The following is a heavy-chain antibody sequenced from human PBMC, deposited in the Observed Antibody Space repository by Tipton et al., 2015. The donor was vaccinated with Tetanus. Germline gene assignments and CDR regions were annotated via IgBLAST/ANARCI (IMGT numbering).Heavy chain of an antibody. Sequence: TLSLTCTVSGAPISSYYWSWIRQPPGNGLEWIGYIYNNGNTNYNPSLKSRVTISVDTSKNQFSLKLNSVTAADTAVYYCARGRDGYNYPFDYWGQGTLVIVSS. D-gene: IGHD5-24*01. CDR3: ARGRDGYNYPFDY. CDR2: IYNNGNT. CDR1: GAPISSYY. V-gene: IGHV4-59*01. J-gene: IGHJ4*02.